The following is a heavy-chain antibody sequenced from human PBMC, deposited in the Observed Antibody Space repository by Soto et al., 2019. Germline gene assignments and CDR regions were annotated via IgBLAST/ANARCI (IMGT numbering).Heavy chain of an antibody. D-gene: IGHD5-18*01. CDR3: AIARGSTYGVFDC. CDR1: GFTFANHA. J-gene: IGHJ4*02. CDR2: TRPGGDSP. Sequence: DVQLLESGGGLVQPGGSLRLSCAASGFTFANHAMYWVRQAPGKGLEWVSSTRPGGDSPDYAASVKGRLTISRDNSKSTLYLQLNSLGVEDTALYYWAIARGSTYGVFDCWGRGTLVTVSS. V-gene: IGHV3-23*01.